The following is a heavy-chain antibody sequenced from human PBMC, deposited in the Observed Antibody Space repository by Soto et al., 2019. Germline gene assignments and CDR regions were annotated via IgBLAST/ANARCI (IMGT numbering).Heavy chain of an antibody. V-gene: IGHV4-31*01. CDR1: GGSISSGGYY. CDR2: IQNNGAT. CDR3: AREGAGSYWFDP. J-gene: IGHJ5*02. Sequence: QVQLQESGPGLVKPSQTLSLTCTISGGSISSGGYYWSWIRQQPERGLEWIGHIQNNGATYYNPTLKSHVSISADTSKTQYFLTVYSVTAADTGVYYCAREGAGSYWFDPWGQGILVSVSS. D-gene: IGHD3-10*01.